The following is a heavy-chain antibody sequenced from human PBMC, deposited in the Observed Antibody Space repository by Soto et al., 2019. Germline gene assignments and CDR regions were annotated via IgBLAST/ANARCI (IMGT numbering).Heavy chain of an antibody. CDR3: ARQRVLPAQYYFDS. D-gene: IGHD6-13*01. CDR2: IYHSGST. Sequence: PSETLSLTCAVSGGSISSGGYSWSWIRQPPGKGLEWIGYIYHSGSTYYNPSLKSRVTMSVDTSKNQFSLNLRSVTAADTAVYYCARQRVLPAQYYFDSWGQGVVVTVSS. CDR1: GGSISSGGYS. V-gene: IGHV4-30-2*02. J-gene: IGHJ4*02.